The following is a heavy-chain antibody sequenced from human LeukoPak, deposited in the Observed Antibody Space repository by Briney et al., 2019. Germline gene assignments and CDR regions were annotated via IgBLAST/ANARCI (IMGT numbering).Heavy chain of an antibody. J-gene: IGHJ5*02. CDR2: SDYTGTT. Sequence: PSETLSLTCTVSGGSISSSNFYWGWIRQSPGRGLEWIGSSDYTGTTYYNPSLRSRVTISVDTSQNQFSLKLRSATAADTTAYYCVRRASGAGMAWGQGILVTVSS. CDR1: GGSISSSNFY. D-gene: IGHD6-19*01. CDR3: VRRASGAGMA. V-gene: IGHV4-39*01.